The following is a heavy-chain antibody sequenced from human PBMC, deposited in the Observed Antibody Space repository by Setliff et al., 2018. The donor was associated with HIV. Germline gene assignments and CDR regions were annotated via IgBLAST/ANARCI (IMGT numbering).Heavy chain of an antibody. CDR2: IYSGGATQ. D-gene: IGHD4-17*01. Sequence: PGGSLRLSCAASGFTFSTSCMHWVRRAPGKGLEWVAIIYSGGATQYDADSVKGRFTVSRDNARNTVYLQMDNLRPEDTAMYHCVKEGDTVTTTYFDHWGQGTLVTVSS. V-gene: IGHV3-NL1*01. CDR1: GFTFSTSC. J-gene: IGHJ4*02. CDR3: VKEGDTVTTTYFDH.